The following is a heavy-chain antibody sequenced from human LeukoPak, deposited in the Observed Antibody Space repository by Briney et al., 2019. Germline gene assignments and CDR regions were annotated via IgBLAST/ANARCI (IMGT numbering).Heavy chain of an antibody. CDR3: AKDIETAMATGFDY. J-gene: IGHJ4*02. CDR1: GFTFSSYA. CDR2: ISGSGGRT. V-gene: IGHV3-23*01. Sequence: GGSLRLSCAASGFTFSSYAMSWVRQAPGGGREWVSAISGSGGRTYYADSVKGRFTISRDNTKNTLYLQMKSLRAEDTAVYYCAKDIETAMATGFDYWGQGTLVTVSS. D-gene: IGHD5-18*01.